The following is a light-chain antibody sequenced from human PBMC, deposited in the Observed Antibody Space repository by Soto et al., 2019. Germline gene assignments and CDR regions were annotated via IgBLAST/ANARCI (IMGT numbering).Light chain of an antibody. CDR2: DVS. J-gene: IGKJ4*01. CDR3: QQYATAPLT. V-gene: IGKV3-20*01. CDR1: QSVPKNY. Sequence: EIVLTQSPGTLSLSPGEGATLSCRASQSVPKNYLGWYKQKTGQAPRLLIYDVSNRATDVPERFSGSGSETDFTTTISRLEPEDFAVYYCQQYATAPLTFGGGTKLEIK.